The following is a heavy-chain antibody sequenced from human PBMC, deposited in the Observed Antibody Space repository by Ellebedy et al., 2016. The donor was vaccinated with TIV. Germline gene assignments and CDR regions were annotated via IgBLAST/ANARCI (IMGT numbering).Heavy chain of an antibody. CDR1: GGSISSSSYY. CDR2: AYFSWIT. V-gene: IGHV4-39*01. CDR3: AIWVVGGDYSWFDP. J-gene: IGHJ5*02. Sequence: MPSETLSLTCTVSGGSISSSSYYWGWIRRPPGKGLEWIGSAYFSWITNYNASLKSRVTLAVDTAKNQFSLKMTSVTAAETAVYYCAIWVVGGDYSWFDPWGQGILVTVSS. D-gene: IGHD2-21*02.